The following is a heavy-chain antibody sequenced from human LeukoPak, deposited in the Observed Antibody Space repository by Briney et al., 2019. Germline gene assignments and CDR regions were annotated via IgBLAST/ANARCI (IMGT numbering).Heavy chain of an antibody. V-gene: IGHV4-59*01. Sequence: SETLSLTCTVSGGSISSYYWSWIRQPPGKGLEWIGYIYYSGSTNYNPSLKSRVTISVDTCKNQFSLKLSSVTAADTAVYSCARAPITKAFDIWGQGTMVTVSS. J-gene: IGHJ3*02. CDR2: IYYSGST. CDR3: ARAPITKAFDI. CDR1: GGSISSYY. D-gene: IGHD3-3*01.